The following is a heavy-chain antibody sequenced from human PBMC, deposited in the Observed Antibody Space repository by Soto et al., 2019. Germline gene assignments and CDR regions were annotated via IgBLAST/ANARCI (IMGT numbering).Heavy chain of an antibody. J-gene: IGHJ3*02. CDR3: ATATFRNAFDI. CDR2: FDPEDGET. V-gene: IGHV1-24*01. D-gene: IGHD2-21*01. Sequence: ASVKVSCKASGYTFTGYYMHWVRQAPGKGLEWMGGFDPEDGETIYAQKFQGRVTMTEDTSTDTAYMELSSLRSEDTAVYYCATATFRNAFDIWGQGTMVTVSS. CDR1: GYTFTGYY.